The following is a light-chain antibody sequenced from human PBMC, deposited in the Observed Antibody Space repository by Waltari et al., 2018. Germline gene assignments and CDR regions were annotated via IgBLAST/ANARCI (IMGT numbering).Light chain of an antibody. J-gene: IGKJ1*01. CDR1: QSVSSN. V-gene: IGKV3-15*01. CDR3: QQYNNWPPWT. CDR2: GAS. Sequence: EIVMTQSPATLSVSPGERATLSCRASQSVSSNLAWDQQKPGQAPRLLIYGASTRATGIPARFSGSGSGTEFTLTISSLQSEDFAVYYCQQYNNWPPWTFGQGTRWKSN.